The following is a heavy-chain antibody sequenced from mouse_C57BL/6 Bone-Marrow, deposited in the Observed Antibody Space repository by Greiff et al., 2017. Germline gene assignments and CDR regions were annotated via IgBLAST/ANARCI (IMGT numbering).Heavy chain of an antibody. Sequence: VQLQESGPGLVQPSQSLSITCTVSGFSLTSYGVHWVRQSPGKGLEWLGVLWRGGSTDYNAAFISRLSISKDNSKSQVFFKMNSLQADDTAIYYCARKGLGNYWGQGTTLTVSS. J-gene: IGHJ2*01. CDR1: GFSLTSYG. CDR3: ARKGLGNY. CDR2: LWRGGST. D-gene: IGHD4-1*01. V-gene: IGHV2-2*01.